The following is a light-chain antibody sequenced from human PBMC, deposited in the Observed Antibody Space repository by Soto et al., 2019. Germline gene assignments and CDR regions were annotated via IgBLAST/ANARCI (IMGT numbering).Light chain of an antibody. CDR2: AAS. CDR3: QQYYIYPLT. V-gene: IGKV1D-16*01. Sequence: DVQMTQSPSSLSASVGDRATITCRASQGINNWLAWYQQKPEKAPTSLIYAASSLQTGVPSRFIGSGSATAFTLTTSNLQHEESATDYCQQYYIYPLTFGGGTKVEIK. CDR1: QGINNW. J-gene: IGKJ4*01.